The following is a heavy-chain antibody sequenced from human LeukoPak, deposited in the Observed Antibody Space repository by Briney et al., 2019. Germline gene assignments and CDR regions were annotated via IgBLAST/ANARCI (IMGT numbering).Heavy chain of an antibody. Sequence: PGGSLRLSCAASGFTFSDYSMNWVRQAPGKGLEWISYIGIDSGNTNYADSVKGRFTISRDNSKNTLYLQMNSLRAEDTAVYYCAKDPSYCSSTSCSGYMDVWGKGTTVTVSS. V-gene: IGHV3-48*01. CDR1: GFTFSDYS. J-gene: IGHJ6*03. D-gene: IGHD2-2*01. CDR3: AKDPSYCSSTSCSGYMDV. CDR2: IGIDSGNT.